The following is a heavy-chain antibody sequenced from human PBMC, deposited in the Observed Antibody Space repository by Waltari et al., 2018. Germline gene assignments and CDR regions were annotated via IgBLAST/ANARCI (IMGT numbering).Heavy chain of an antibody. CDR2: LDPEDGQA. J-gene: IGHJ3*01. Sequence: EVQLLQSGAEVKKPGTPVKISCKVSGDTLTANYIHWIQQAPGTALQWMGLLDPEDGQAVYAEKFQGRVTMTADTSIHTAYMELTSLTSEDTAFYYCAAALGGGISASRPFHFWGQGTMITVSS. CDR3: AAALGGGISASRPFHF. D-gene: IGHD3-10*01. V-gene: IGHV1-69-2*01. CDR1: GDTLTANY.